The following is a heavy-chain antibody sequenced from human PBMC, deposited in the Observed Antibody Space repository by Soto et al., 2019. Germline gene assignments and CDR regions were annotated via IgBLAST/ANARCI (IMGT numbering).Heavy chain of an antibody. D-gene: IGHD2-2*01. V-gene: IGHV3-33*01. Sequence: GGSLRLSCAASGFTFSSYGMHWVRQAPGKGLEWVAVIWYDGSNKYYADSVKGRFTISRDNSKNTLYLQMNSLRAEDTAVYYCARDPLDCSSTSCYASPYYYYYYGMDVWGQGTTVTVSS. J-gene: IGHJ6*02. CDR2: IWYDGSNK. CDR3: ARDPLDCSSTSCYASPYYYYYYGMDV. CDR1: GFTFSSYG.